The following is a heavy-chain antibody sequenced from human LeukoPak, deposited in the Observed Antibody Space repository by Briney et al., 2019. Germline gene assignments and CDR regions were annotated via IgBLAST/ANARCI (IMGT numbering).Heavy chain of an antibody. Sequence: VASVKVSCKASGYTFTSYGISWVRQAPGQGLEWMGWISAYNGNTNYAQKLQGRVTMTTDTSTSTAYMELRSLRSDDTAVYYCARDCGGDCYGAFDIWGQGTMVTVSS. CDR2: ISAYNGNT. V-gene: IGHV1-18*01. D-gene: IGHD2-21*01. J-gene: IGHJ3*02. CDR3: ARDCGGDCYGAFDI. CDR1: GYTFTSYG.